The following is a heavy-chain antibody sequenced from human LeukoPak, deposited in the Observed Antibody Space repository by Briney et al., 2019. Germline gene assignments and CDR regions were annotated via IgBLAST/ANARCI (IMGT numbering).Heavy chain of an antibody. CDR1: RFTFSNYA. CDR3: AKDLYGGSVYWYFGL. V-gene: IGHV3-23*01. CDR2: ISGSGGST. Sequence: EGSLRLSCAASRFTFSNYAMSWVRQAPGKGLEWVSGISGSGGSTYYADSVKGRFTISRDNSKNTMYLQTNSLRAEDTAVYYCAKDLYGGSVYWYFGLWGRGTLVTVSS. D-gene: IGHD4-23*01. J-gene: IGHJ2*01.